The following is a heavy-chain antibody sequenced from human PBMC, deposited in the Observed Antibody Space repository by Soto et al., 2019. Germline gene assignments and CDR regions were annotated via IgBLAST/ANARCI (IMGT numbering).Heavy chain of an antibody. CDR1: GFTFSSYS. J-gene: IGHJ4*02. V-gene: IGHV3-48*02. D-gene: IGHD3-22*01. CDR3: ARAGWVTMLVVAEFDY. CDR2: ISRSSSTK. Sequence: EVQLVESGGGLVQPGGSLRLSCAASGFTFSSYSMNWVRQAPGKGLEWVSYISRSSSTKYYADTVKGRFTISRDNAKNSLYLQMNGLRDEDTAVYYCARAGWVTMLVVAEFDYWGQGTLVTVSS.